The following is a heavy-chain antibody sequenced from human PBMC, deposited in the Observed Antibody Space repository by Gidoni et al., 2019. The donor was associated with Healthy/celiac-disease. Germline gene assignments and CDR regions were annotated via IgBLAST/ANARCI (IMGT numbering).Heavy chain of an antibody. Sequence: EVQLVESGGGLVQPGGSLRLSCAASGFTFSSYCMSWVRQAPGKGLEWVANIKQDGSEKYYVDSVKGRFTISRDNAKNSLYLQMNSLRAEDTAVYYCAREMITFGGVIVAIDYWGQGTLVTVSS. CDR2: IKQDGSEK. CDR1: GFTFSSYC. V-gene: IGHV3-7*01. CDR3: AREMITFGGVIVAIDY. D-gene: IGHD3-16*02. J-gene: IGHJ4*02.